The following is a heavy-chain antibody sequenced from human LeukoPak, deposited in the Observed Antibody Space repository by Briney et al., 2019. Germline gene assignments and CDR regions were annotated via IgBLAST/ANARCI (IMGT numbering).Heavy chain of an antibody. CDR1: GFTFSDYY. CDR3: AREHSGYDFPGRDYYYMDV. V-gene: IGHV3-11*04. D-gene: IGHD5-12*01. J-gene: IGHJ6*03. CDR2: ISSSGSTI. Sequence: PGGSLRLSCAASGFTFSDYYMSWIRQAPGKGLERVSYISSSGSTIYYADSVKGRFTISRDNAKNSLYLQMNSLRAEDTAVYYCAREHSGYDFPGRDYYYMDVWGKGTTVTVSS.